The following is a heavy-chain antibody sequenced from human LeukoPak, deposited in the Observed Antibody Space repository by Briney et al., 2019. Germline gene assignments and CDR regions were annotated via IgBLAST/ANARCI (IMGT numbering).Heavy chain of an antibody. V-gene: IGHV4-34*01. CDR3: ARGGGSSGWAIDY. Sequence: SETLSLTCAVYGGSFSGYYWSWIRQPPGKGLEWIGEINHSGSTNYNPSLKSRVTISVDTSKNQFSLKLSSVTAADTAVYYCARGGGSSGWAIDYWGQGTLVTVSS. CDR1: GGSFSGYY. CDR2: INHSGST. J-gene: IGHJ4*02. D-gene: IGHD6-19*01.